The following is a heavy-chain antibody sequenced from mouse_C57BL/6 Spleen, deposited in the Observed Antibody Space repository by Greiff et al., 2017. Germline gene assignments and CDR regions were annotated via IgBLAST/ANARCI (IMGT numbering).Heavy chain of an antibody. CDR2: INPNNGGT. J-gene: IGHJ2*01. CDR3: AKESDGYYYFDY. Sequence: DVQLQQSGPELVKPGASVKMSCKASGYTFTDYNMHWVKQSHGKSLEWIGYINPNNGGTSYNQKFKGKATLTVNKASSTAYMELRSLTSEDSAVYYCAKESDGYYYFDYWGQGTTLTVSS. V-gene: IGHV1-22*01. CDR1: GYTFTDYN. D-gene: IGHD2-3*01.